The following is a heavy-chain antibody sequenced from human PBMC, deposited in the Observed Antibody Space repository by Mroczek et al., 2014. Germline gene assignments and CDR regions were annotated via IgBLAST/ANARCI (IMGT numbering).Heavy chain of an antibody. CDR3: ARERDYDFWSGGGALDY. D-gene: IGHD3-3*01. CDR2: ISYDGSNK. V-gene: IGHV3-30-3*01. CDR1: GFTFSSYA. J-gene: IGHJ4*02. Sequence: QVQLVQSGGGVVQPGRSLRLSCAASGFTFSSYAMHWVRQAPGKGLEWVAVISYDGSNKYYADSVKGRFTISRDNSKNTLYLQMNSLRAEDTAVYYCARERDYDFWSGGGALDYWGQGTLVTVSS.